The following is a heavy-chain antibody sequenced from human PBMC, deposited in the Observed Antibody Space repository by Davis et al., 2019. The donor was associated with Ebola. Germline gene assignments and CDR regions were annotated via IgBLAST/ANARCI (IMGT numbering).Heavy chain of an antibody. D-gene: IGHD3-3*01. Sequence: ASVKVSCKASGYSFTNYYIYWVRQAPGQGLEWMGIINPSGGSTSYAQKFQGRVTMTAYTSTSSVYMELSSLRSEDTAIYYCARDSRTNFGVVISPNMDVWGKGTTVTISS. CDR3: ARDSRTNFGVVISPNMDV. V-gene: IGHV1-46*01. CDR2: INPSGGST. CDR1: GYSFTNYY. J-gene: IGHJ6*03.